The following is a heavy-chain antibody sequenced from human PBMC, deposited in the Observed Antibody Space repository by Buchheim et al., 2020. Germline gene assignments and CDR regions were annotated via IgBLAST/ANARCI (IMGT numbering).Heavy chain of an antibody. CDR1: GYTFTGYY. CDR3: ARDLGGIYYDSSGYWYYFDY. D-gene: IGHD3-22*01. Sequence: QVQLVQSGAEVKKPGASVKVSCKASGYTFTGYYMHWVRQAPGQGLEWMGWINPNSGGTNYAQKFQGWVTMTRDTSISPAYMELSRLRSDDTAVYYCARDLGGIYYDSSGYWYYFDYWGQGTL. J-gene: IGHJ4*02. CDR2: INPNSGGT. V-gene: IGHV1-2*04.